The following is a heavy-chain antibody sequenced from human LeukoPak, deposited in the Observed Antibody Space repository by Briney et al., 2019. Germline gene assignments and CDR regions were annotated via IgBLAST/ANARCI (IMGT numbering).Heavy chain of an antibody. V-gene: IGHV4-34*01. Sequence: GSLRLSCAASGFTFSSYSMNWVRQAPGKGLEWIGEINHSGSTNYNPSLKSRVTISVDTSKNQFSLKLSSVTAADTAVYYCARAPNYDFWSGYPRNWFDPWGQGTLVTVSS. CDR2: INHSGST. CDR3: ARAPNYDFWSGYPRNWFDP. J-gene: IGHJ5*02. D-gene: IGHD3-3*01. CDR1: GFTFSSYS.